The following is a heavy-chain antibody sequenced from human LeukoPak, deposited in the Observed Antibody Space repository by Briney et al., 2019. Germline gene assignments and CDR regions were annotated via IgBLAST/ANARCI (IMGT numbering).Heavy chain of an antibody. CDR1: GYTFTSYG. CDR2: INTYNGNT. D-gene: IGHD4-23*01. Sequence: ASVKVSCKASGYTFTSYGISWVRQAPGQGLEWMGWINTYNGNTNYAQKLQGRVTMTTDTSTSTAYMELRSLRSDDTAVYFCAGVETTVVTLFDYWGQGTLVTVSS. CDR3: AGVETTVVTLFDY. V-gene: IGHV1-18*01. J-gene: IGHJ4*02.